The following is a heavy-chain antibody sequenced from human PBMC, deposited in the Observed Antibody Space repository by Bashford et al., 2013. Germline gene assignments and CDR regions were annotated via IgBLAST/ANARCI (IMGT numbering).Heavy chain of an antibody. CDR2: VHYSGNT. V-gene: IGHV4-59*11. D-gene: IGHD6-6*01. J-gene: IGHJ5*02. Sequence: SSETLSLTCSVSGGSISNLYWTWIRQPPGKGLEWIGYVHYSGNTYYNPSLKSRLTILLDTSKNQFFLRLSSVTSADTAIYYCATTARYSSSSGGFDPWGPGEPWSPSPQ. CDR1: GGSISNLY. CDR3: ATTARYSSSSGGFDP.